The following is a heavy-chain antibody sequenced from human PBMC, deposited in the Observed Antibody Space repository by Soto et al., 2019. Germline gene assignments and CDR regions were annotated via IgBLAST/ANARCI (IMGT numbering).Heavy chain of an antibody. CDR2: ISYDGSNK. CDR1: GFTFSSYG. J-gene: IGHJ4*02. V-gene: IGHV3-30*18. D-gene: IGHD3-10*01. Sequence: GGSLRLSCAASGFTFSSYGMHWVRQAPGKGLEWVAVISYDGSNKYYADSVKGRFTISRDNSKNTLYLQMNSLRAEDTAVYYCAKDLNFHYYGWGSFAYWGQGTLVTVS. CDR3: AKDLNFHYYGWGSFAY.